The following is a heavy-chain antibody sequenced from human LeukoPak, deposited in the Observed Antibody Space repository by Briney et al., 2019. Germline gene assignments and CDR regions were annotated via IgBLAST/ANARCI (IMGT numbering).Heavy chain of an antibody. CDR2: IYYSGST. D-gene: IGHD6-13*01. Sequence: SQTLSLTCTVSGGSISSGGYYWSWIRQHPGKGLEWIGYIYYSGSTYYNPSLKSRVTISVDTSKNQFSLKLSSVTAADTAVYHCARGDSSSWYNDYWGQGTLVTVSS. V-gene: IGHV4-31*03. CDR1: GGSISSGGYY. J-gene: IGHJ4*02. CDR3: ARGDSSSWYNDY.